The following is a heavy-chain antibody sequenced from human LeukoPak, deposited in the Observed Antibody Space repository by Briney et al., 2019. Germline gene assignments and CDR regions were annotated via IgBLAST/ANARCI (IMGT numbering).Heavy chain of an antibody. Sequence: PSETLSLTCTVSGYSISNGYYWGWIRQPPGKGLEWIGFMYYSGETNYNPSLKSRATISVDTSKTQLSLKVHSVTAADTAVYYCARGSPHNSYGRYYYYYYMDVWGKGTTVTISS. V-gene: IGHV4-59*01. D-gene: IGHD5-18*01. CDR1: GYSISNGYY. CDR3: ARGSPHNSYGRYYYYYYMDV. CDR2: MYYSGET. J-gene: IGHJ6*03.